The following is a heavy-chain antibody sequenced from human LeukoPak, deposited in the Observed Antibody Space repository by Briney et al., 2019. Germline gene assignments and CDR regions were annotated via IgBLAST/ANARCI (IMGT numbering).Heavy chain of an antibody. J-gene: IGHJ4*02. CDR2: ISYDGSNK. CDR3: AKTSVEMDMRY. Sequence: GGSLRLSCAASGFTFSSYGMHWVRQAPGKGLEWVAVISYDGSNKYYADSVKGRFTISRDNSKNTLYLQMNSLRAEDTAVYYCAKTSVEMDMRYWGQGTLVTVSS. D-gene: IGHD5-24*01. CDR1: GFTFSSYG. V-gene: IGHV3-30*18.